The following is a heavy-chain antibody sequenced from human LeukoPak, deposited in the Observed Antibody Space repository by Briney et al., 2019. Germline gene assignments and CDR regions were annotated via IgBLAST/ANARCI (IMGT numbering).Heavy chain of an antibody. D-gene: IGHD6-13*01. CDR3: ARRPFGIAATQYYYYGMDV. V-gene: IGHV4-59*01. Sequence: SETLSLTCTVSGGSISGYYWSWIRQPPGKGLEWIGYIYYSGNTNYNPSLKSRVTISVDTSKNQFSLKLSSVTAADAAVYYCARRPFGIAATQYYYYGMDVWGQGTTVTVSS. CDR1: GGSISGYY. CDR2: IYYSGNT. J-gene: IGHJ6*02.